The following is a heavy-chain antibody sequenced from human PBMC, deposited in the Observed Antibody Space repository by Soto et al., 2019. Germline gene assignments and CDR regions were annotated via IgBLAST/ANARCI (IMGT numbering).Heavy chain of an antibody. V-gene: IGHV5-51*01. Sequence: GESLKISCKGSGYSFTSYWIGWVRQMPGKGLEWMGIIYPGDSDTRYSPSFQGQVTISADKSISTAYLQWSSLKASDTAMYYCARQHLGEFKPLEHYNYWGQGTLVTVSS. J-gene: IGHJ4*02. CDR3: ARQHLGEFKPLEHYNY. D-gene: IGHD3-16*01. CDR1: GYSFTSYW. CDR2: IYPGDSDT.